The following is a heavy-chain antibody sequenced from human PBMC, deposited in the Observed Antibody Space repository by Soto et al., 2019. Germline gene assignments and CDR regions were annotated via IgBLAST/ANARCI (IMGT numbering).Heavy chain of an antibody. V-gene: IGHV1-69*13. J-gene: IGHJ6*02. CDR1: GYTFSSYA. CDR3: ATARAPKDTQSTYYDILTGYYPSYYYYGMDV. CDR2: IIPIFGTA. D-gene: IGHD3-9*01. Sequence: SVKVSCKASGYTFSSYAISWVRQAPGQGLEWMGGIIPIFGTANYAQKFQGRVTITADESTSTAYMELSSLRSEDTAVYYCATARAPKDTQSTYYDILTGYYPSYYYYGMDVWGQGTTVTVSS.